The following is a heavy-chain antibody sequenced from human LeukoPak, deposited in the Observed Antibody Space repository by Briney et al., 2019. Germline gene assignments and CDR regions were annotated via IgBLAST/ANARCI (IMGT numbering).Heavy chain of an antibody. CDR3: ARHNVAYYSYFGMDV. D-gene: IGHD2-21*01. Sequence: GESLKISCKGSGYSFSTYWIGWVRQMPGKGLEWMGLIYPGDSDTRYSPSFQGQVTISADKSIGTAYLQWSSLKASDTAMYYCARHNVAYYSYFGMDVWGQGTTVIVSS. CDR2: IYPGDSDT. J-gene: IGHJ6*02. CDR1: GYSFSTYW. V-gene: IGHV5-51*01.